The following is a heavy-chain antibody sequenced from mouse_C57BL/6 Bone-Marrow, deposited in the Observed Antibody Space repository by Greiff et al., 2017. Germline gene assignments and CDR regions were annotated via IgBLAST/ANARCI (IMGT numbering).Heavy chain of an antibody. V-gene: IGHV5-9*01. Sequence: EVKVEESGGGLVKPGGSLKLSCAASGFTFSSYTMSWVRQTPEKRLQWVAAISGGGGNTYYPDSVKGRFTISRDNDKNILYLQMSSLRSEDTALYYCSRQVTTVLATKYFDVWGTGTTVTGSS. CDR1: GFTFSSYT. CDR2: ISGGGGNT. D-gene: IGHD1-1*01. CDR3: SRQVTTVLATKYFDV. J-gene: IGHJ1*03.